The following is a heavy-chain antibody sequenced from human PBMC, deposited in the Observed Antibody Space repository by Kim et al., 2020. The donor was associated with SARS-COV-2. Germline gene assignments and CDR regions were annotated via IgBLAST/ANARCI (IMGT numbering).Heavy chain of an antibody. CDR3: TRGGWVYGLDV. Sequence: GGSLRLSCAATGFSFSSYAMSWARQAPGKGLEWVSSVSNSDDTTYYADSVKGRFTISRDNSKNTLYLQMNSLRAEDTAVYYCTRGGWVYGLDVWGAGTTVTVSS. D-gene: IGHD3-10*01. J-gene: IGHJ6*01. V-gene: IGHV3-23*01. CDR1: GFSFSSYA. CDR2: VSNSDDTT.